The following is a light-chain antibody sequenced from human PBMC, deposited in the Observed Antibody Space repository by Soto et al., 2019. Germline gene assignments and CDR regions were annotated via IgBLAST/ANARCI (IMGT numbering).Light chain of an antibody. CDR2: EGS. Sequence: QSALTQPASVSGSPGQSITISCTGTSSDVGSYNLVSWYQQHPGKAPKLMIYEGSKRPSGVSNRFSGSKSGNTASLTISGLQADDEAEYYCASYAGTKLFVFGSGTKLTVL. CDR3: ASYAGTKLFV. J-gene: IGLJ1*01. V-gene: IGLV2-23*01. CDR1: SSDVGSYNL.